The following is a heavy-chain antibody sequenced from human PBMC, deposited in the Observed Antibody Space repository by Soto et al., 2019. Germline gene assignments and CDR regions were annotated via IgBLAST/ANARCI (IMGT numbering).Heavy chain of an antibody. J-gene: IGHJ3*02. CDR1: GGTLSDHG. V-gene: IGHV1-69*06. CDR3: ARGVYGSGNYFTGTSDFAI. CDR2: TIPVFNTA. D-gene: IGHD3-10*01. Sequence: QVQLEQSGAEVKKPGSSVKVSCKASGGTLSDHGVAWLRQAPGQGLEWMGGTIPVFNTAKYAQKFQGRVTVTADKFTNIANMELSSLGSADSSFYFCARGVYGSGNYFTGTSDFAIWSQGTMVIVSS.